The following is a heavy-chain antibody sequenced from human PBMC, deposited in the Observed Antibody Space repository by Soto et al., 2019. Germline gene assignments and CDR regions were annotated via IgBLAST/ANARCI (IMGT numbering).Heavy chain of an antibody. CDR3: AREVRRYFDY. V-gene: IGHV3-11*01. Sequence: QVQLVESGGGLVKPGGSLRLSCAASGFTFSDYYMSWFRQAPGKGLEWISYITSSGRTIYYADSVKGRFTISRDNAKNSLYLQMNRLRAEDTAVYFCAREVRRYFDYWGQGTLVTVSS. J-gene: IGHJ4*02. CDR2: ITSSGRTI. CDR1: GFTFSDYY.